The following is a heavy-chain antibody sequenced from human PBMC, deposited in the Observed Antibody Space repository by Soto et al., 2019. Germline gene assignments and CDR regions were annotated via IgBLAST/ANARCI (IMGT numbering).Heavy chain of an antibody. CDR3: AKGLDRASLDF. CDR1: GFTFSTHT. CDR2: LTADSDDT. J-gene: IGHJ4*02. Sequence: EVQLLESGGTLVQPGVSLRLSCVASGFTFSTHTMNWVRPAPGKGLEWVSRLTADSDDTSYADSIKARVTISRDNSKNTLSLQMNSLRAEDTAIYYCAKGLDRASLDFWGQGALVTVSS. V-gene: IGHV3-23*01. D-gene: IGHD1-1*01.